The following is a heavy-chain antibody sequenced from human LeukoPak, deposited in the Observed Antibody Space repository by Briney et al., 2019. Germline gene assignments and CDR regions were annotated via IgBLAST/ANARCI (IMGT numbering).Heavy chain of an antibody. CDR1: GYTFTSYG. D-gene: IGHD6-13*01. J-gene: IGHJ5*02. CDR2: ISAYNGNT. V-gene: IGHV1-18*01. CDR3: ARLSSSWGDNWFDP. Sequence: ASVKVSCKASGYTFTSYGISWVRQAPGQGLKWMGWISAYNGNTNYAQKLQGRVTMTTDTSTSTAYMELRSLRSDDTAVYYCARLSSSWGDNWFDPWGQGTLVTVSS.